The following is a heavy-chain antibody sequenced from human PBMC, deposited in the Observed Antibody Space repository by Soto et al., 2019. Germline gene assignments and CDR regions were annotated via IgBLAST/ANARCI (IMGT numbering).Heavy chain of an antibody. J-gene: IGHJ3*02. CDR1: GYTFTSYG. CDR3: AREQVLWFGEMRQKAFDI. D-gene: IGHD3-10*01. Sequence: GASVKVSCKASGYTFTSYGISWVRQAPGQGLEWMGWISAYNGNTNYAQKLQGRVTMTTDTSTSTAYMELRSLRSDDTAVYYCAREQVLWFGEMRQKAFDIWGQGTMVTVSS. V-gene: IGHV1-18*01. CDR2: ISAYNGNT.